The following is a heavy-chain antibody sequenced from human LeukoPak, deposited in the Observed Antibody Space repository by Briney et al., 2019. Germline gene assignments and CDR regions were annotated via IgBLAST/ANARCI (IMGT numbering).Heavy chain of an antibody. CDR1: GYTFKNYD. CDR2: MNPNSGNT. CDR3: ARATPGGLHGYSFDY. Sequence: AXVKVSCKASGYTFKNYDINWVRQAPGQGLEGMGWMNPNSGNTDFAQKFQDRVSMTRDTSKNTAYMELTSLRSGDTAVYYCARATPGGLHGYSFDYWGQGTVVTVYS. J-gene: IGHJ4*02. V-gene: IGHV1-8*02. D-gene: IGHD5-24*01.